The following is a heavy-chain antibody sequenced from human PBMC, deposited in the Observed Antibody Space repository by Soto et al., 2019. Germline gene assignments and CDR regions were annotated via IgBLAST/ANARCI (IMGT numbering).Heavy chain of an antibody. Sequence: GGSLRLSCAASGFTFSSYAMSWVRQAPGKGLEWVSAISGSGGSTYYADSVKGRFTISRDNSKNTLYLQMNSLRAEDTAVYYCAKGRRVTMIVVVITSFDYWGQGTLVTVSS. CDR3: AKGRRVTMIVVVITSFDY. D-gene: IGHD3-22*01. CDR2: ISGSGGST. J-gene: IGHJ4*02. CDR1: GFTFSSYA. V-gene: IGHV3-23*01.